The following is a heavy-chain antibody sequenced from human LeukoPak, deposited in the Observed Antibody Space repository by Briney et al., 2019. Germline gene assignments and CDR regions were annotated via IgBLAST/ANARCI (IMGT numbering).Heavy chain of an antibody. Sequence: ASVKVSCKASGYTFTSHYMHWVRQAPVQGLEWMGIINPSGGRTTYAQKFQGRVTMTRDMSTSTVYMELSSLGSEDTAVYYCARGDDYGDFDYWGQGTLVTVSS. V-gene: IGHV1-46*01. CDR3: ARGDDYGDFDY. CDR1: GYTFTSHY. J-gene: IGHJ4*02. CDR2: INPSGGRT. D-gene: IGHD4-17*01.